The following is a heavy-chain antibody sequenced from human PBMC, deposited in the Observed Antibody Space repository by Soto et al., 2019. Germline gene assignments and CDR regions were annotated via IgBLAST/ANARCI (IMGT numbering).Heavy chain of an antibody. CDR3: ASSGKGLVYFYYYGMDV. CDR2: IYYSGST. Sequence: SEPLSLARSVSGDSICSCTHYQDRIRQPPGKGLEWIGSIYYSGSTYYNPSLKSRVTISVDTSKNQFSLKLSSVTAADTAVYYCASSGKGLVYFYYYGMDVWGQGTTVTVSS. V-gene: IGHV4-39*01. J-gene: IGHJ6*02. CDR1: GDSICSCTHY.